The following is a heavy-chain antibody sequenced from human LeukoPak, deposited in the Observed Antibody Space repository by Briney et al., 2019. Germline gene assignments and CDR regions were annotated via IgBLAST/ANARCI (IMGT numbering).Heavy chain of an antibody. CDR1: GFTFSTYG. D-gene: IGHD2-21*01. Sequence: GSLRLSCAASGFTFSTYGMHWVRQAPGKGLEWVAVISYDGSNEYYADSVKGRFTISRDNSKNTLYLQMSSLRAEDTAVYHCAKEFNRGLPDYWGQGTLVTVPS. CDR3: AKEFNRGLPDY. V-gene: IGHV3-30*18. CDR2: ISYDGSNE. J-gene: IGHJ4*02.